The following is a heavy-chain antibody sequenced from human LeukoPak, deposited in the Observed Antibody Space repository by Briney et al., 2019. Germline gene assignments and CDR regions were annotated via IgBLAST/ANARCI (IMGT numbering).Heavy chain of an antibody. Sequence: PPETLSLTCAVYGGSFSGYYWSWIRQPPGKGLEWIGEINHSGSTNYNPSLKSRVTISVDTSKNQFSLKLSSVTAADTAVYYCARGRKYPSYFDYWGQGTLVTVSS. CDR1: GGSFSGYY. J-gene: IGHJ4*02. D-gene: IGHD1-14*01. CDR3: ARGRKYPSYFDY. V-gene: IGHV4-34*01. CDR2: INHSGST.